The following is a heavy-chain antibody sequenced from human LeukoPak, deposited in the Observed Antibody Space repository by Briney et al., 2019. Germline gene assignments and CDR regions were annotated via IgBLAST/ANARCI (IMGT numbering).Heavy chain of an antibody. D-gene: IGHD4-17*01. CDR1: GYTFTSYG. J-gene: IGHJ6*03. CDR3: ARGGGATVTTNYYYYMDV. Sequence: GASVKVSCKASGYTFTSYGISWVRQAPGQGLEWMGWISAYNGNTNYAQKLQGRVTMTTDTSTSTAYMELRSLRSDGTAVYYCARGGGATVTTNYYYYMDVWGKGTTVTISS. V-gene: IGHV1-18*01. CDR2: ISAYNGNT.